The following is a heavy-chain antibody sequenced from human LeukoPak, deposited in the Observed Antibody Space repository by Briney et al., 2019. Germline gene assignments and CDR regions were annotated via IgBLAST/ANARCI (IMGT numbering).Heavy chain of an antibody. CDR2: VNEGGSDK. CDR3: ARDVGRGFDY. D-gene: IGHD3-10*01. CDR1: GFTFSRYW. Sequence: GGSLRLSCAASGFTFSRYWMTWVRQAPGKGLEWVANVNEGGSDKYYVGSVKGRFTISRDHAKNSLYLQMNSLRVKDTAVYYCARDVGRGFDYWGQGTLVTVSS. V-gene: IGHV3-7*01. J-gene: IGHJ4*02.